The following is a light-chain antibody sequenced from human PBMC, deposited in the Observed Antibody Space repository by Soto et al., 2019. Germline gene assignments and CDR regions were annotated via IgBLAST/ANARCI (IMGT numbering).Light chain of an antibody. J-gene: IGKJ3*01. CDR2: DAS. V-gene: IGKV3-11*01. Sequence: EIVLTQSPATLSLSPGERATLSCRASQSVSSYLAWYQQKPGQAPRLLIYDASNRATGIPARFSGSGSGTXXTLTISSLEPEDFAVYYCQQRSNWPRPFGPGTKVDIK. CDR1: QSVSSY. CDR3: QQRSNWPRP.